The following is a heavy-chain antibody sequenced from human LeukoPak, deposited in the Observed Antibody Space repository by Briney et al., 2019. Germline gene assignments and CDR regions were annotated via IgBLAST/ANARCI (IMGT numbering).Heavy chain of an antibody. CDR2: VNQRGST. CDR1: GGSFSTYY. Sequence: SETLSLTCPVYGGSFSTYYWTWIRQSPGKGLEWIGDVNQRGSTNYNPSLKSRVTISVDTSKNQFSLRLNSVTAADTAVYYCARWTAVGATHYGCIDYWGQGTLVTVSS. D-gene: IGHD1-26*01. CDR3: ARWTAVGATHYGCIDY. J-gene: IGHJ4*02. V-gene: IGHV4-34*01.